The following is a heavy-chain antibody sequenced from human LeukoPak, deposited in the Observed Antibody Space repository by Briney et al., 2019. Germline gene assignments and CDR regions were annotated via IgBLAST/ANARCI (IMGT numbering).Heavy chain of an antibody. CDR2: IIPIFGTA. CDR1: GGTFSSYA. D-gene: IGHD1-26*01. J-gene: IGHJ4*02. V-gene: IGHV1-69*13. Sequence: ASVKVSCKASGGTFSSYAISWVRQAPGQGLEWMGGIIPIFGTANYAQKFQGRVTITADESTSTAYMELSSLRPEDTAVYYCARDGIVGARSFDYWGQGTLVTVSS. CDR3: ARDGIVGARSFDY.